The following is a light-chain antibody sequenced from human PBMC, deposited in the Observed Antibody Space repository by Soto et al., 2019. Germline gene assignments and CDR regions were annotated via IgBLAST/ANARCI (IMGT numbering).Light chain of an antibody. Sequence: DIVLTQSPATLSVSPGDRVTLSCRASESLFGFLAWYQQKPGQPPRLLMYGVSTRATGIPARFSGGGSATDFTLTISSLQSEDSAFYCCQRYNDWPFASGLGTRLEI. CDR1: ESLFGF. J-gene: IGKJ2*01. CDR2: GVS. CDR3: QRYNDWPFA. V-gene: IGKV3-15*01.